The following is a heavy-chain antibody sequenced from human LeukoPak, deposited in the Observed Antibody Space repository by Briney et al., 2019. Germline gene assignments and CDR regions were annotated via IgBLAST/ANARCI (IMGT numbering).Heavy chain of an antibody. J-gene: IGHJ4*02. CDR3: ARAYHYGYSSGWYAVAY. CDR2: MNPNSGNT. CDR1: GYTFTSYD. Sequence: ASVKVSCKASGYTFTSYDINWVRQATGQGLEWMGWMNPNSGNTGYAQKFQGRVTMTRNTSISTAYMELSSLRSEDTAVYYCARAYHYGYSSGWYAVAYWGQGTLVTVSS. D-gene: IGHD6-19*01. V-gene: IGHV1-8*01.